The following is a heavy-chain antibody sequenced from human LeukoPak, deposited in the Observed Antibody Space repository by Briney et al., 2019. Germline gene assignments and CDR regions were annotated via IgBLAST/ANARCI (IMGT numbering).Heavy chain of an antibody. V-gene: IGHV4-4*07. CDR3: ARSSPIYYGSGSYRSPLDY. CDR2: IYTSGST. Sequence: SETLSLTCTGSGGSISSYYWSWLRQPAGKGLEWIGRIYTSGSTNYNPSLRSRVTMSVDTSKNQFSLKLSSVTAADTAVYYCARSSPIYYGSGSYRSPLDYWGQGTLVTVSS. D-gene: IGHD3-10*01. CDR1: GGSISSYY. J-gene: IGHJ4*02.